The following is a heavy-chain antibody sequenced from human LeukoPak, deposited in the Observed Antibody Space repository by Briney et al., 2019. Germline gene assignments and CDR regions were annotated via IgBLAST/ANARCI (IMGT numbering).Heavy chain of an antibody. J-gene: IGHJ5*02. CDR1: GFTFSSYS. CDR3: ARDASSGYYYNWFDP. CDR2: ITSSGTFI. V-gene: IGHV3-21*01. Sequence: PGGSLRLSCAASGFTFSSYSMNWVRQAPGKGLEWVSFITSSGTFIYYADSVKGRFTISRDNAKNSLYLQMNSLRAEDTAVYYCARDASSGYYYNWFDPWGQGTLVTVSS. D-gene: IGHD3-22*01.